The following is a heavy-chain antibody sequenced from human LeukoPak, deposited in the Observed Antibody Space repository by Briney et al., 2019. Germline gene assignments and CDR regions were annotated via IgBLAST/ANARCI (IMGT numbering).Heavy chain of an antibody. J-gene: IGHJ4*02. CDR1: GGSISSYY. V-gene: IGHV4-59*01. Sequence: SETLSLTCTVSGGSISSYYWSWIRQPPGEGLEWIGYIYYSGSTNYNPSLKSRVTISVDTSKNQFSLKLSSVTAADTAVYYCARYSSSWYSALDYWGQGTLVTVSS. CDR2: IYYSGST. CDR3: ARYSSSWYSALDY. D-gene: IGHD6-13*01.